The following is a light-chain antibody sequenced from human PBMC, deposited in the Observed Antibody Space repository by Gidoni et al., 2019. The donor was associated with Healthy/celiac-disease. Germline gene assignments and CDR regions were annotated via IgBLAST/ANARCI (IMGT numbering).Light chain of an antibody. CDR3: SSYTSSSTLDV. CDR2: EVS. CDR1: SSDVGGYNY. V-gene: IGLV2-14*01. J-gene: IGLJ1*01. Sequence: QSALTQPASVSGSPGQSITISCTGTSSDVGGYNYVSWYQQHPGKAPKLMLYEVSNRPSGVSNRFSGSKSGNTASLTISVLQAEDEADYYCSSYTSSSTLDVFGTGTKVTVL.